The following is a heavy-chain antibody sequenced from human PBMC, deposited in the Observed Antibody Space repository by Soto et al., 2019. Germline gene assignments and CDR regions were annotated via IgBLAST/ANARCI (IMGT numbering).Heavy chain of an antibody. Sequence: QITLKESGPTLVRPTQTLTLTCAFSGFSLSSDGMAVGWIRQAPGKALEWLALTYWDDDKHYSPSLQSRLTTAXGXPXXQRVLTMTHMGPVDTGTYYCARRGNVAGVRCTFSDWGPGTLVTVS. CDR1: GFSLSSDGMA. V-gene: IGHV2-5*02. J-gene: IGHJ4*02. CDR2: TYWDDDK. CDR3: ARRGNVAGVRCTFSD. D-gene: IGHD2-8*01.